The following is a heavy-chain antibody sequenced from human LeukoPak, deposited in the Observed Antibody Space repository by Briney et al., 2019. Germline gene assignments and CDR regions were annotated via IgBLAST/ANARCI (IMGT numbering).Heavy chain of an antibody. V-gene: IGHV1-69*04. D-gene: IGHD3-22*01. CDR1: GGTSNSHA. CDR2: IIPNLGTT. CDR3: ATTNDGGGYQWGDFFDF. Sequence: ASVKVSCKASGGTSNSHAFSWVRQAPGQGLEWMGRIIPNLGTTNRAQNFQDRVTLTADKSTNTAYMELTSLTSDDTAVYYCATTNDGGGYQWGDFFDFWGQGTLVTVSS. J-gene: IGHJ4*02.